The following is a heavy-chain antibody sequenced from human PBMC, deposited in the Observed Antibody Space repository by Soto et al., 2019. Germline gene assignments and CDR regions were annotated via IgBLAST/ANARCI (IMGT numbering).Heavy chain of an antibody. Sequence: PSETLSLTCTVSGGSISSSKYYWGWIRQAPGKGLEWIASIYYSGSTYYNPSLKSRVTISVDTSKNQFSLRLSSMTAADTAVYYCARHGRYYDIGDLTDYWGQGSMVTV. CDR3: ARHGRYYDIGDLTDY. J-gene: IGHJ4*02. V-gene: IGHV4-39*01. CDR2: IYYSGST. CDR1: GGSISSSKYY. D-gene: IGHD3-22*01.